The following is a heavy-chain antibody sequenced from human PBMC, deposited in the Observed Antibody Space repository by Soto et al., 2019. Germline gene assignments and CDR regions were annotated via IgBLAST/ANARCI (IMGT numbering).Heavy chain of an antibody. CDR1: GYDXXXXX. Sequence: QVQLVQSGAEVKQSGASVKVSCKASGYDXXXXXXXXXRQXSGQGLEWMGWMNPINGATGSARRFQGRVSMTRNTATGTAYLELTSLRXXXXAXXXXGXXXXXXXXXXXXXXXXXXXVWGQGTTVTVSS. J-gene: IGHJ6*02. V-gene: IGHV1-8*01. CDR2: MNPINGAT. CDR3: GXXXXXXXXXXXXXXXXXXXV.